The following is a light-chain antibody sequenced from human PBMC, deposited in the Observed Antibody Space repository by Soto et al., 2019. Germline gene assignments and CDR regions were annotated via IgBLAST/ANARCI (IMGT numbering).Light chain of an antibody. CDR2: AAS. CDR1: QSVSNN. J-gene: IGKJ4*01. CDR3: QQYNKWPLT. Sequence: EIVMTQSPGTLSVFPGERATLSCRASQSVSNNLAWYQQKFGQAPRLLIFAASTRAIGIPARFSGSGSETEFTLTINSLQSEDFAVYYCQQYNKWPLTFGGGTKVEIK. V-gene: IGKV3-15*01.